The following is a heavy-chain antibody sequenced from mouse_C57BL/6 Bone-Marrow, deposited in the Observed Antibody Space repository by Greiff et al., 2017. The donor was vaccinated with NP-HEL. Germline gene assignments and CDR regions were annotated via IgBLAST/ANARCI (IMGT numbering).Heavy chain of an antibody. CDR1: GYTFTSYD. V-gene: IGHV1-85*01. CDR3: ARGRLRRRALRYFDV. J-gene: IGHJ1*03. D-gene: IGHD2-4*01. CDR2: IYPRDGST. Sequence: VHLVESGPELVKPGASVKLSCKASGYTFTSYDINWVKQRPGQGLEWIGWIYPRDGSTKYNEKFKGKATLTVDTSSSTAYMELHSLTSEDSAVYFCARGRLRRRALRYFDVWGTGTTVTVSS.